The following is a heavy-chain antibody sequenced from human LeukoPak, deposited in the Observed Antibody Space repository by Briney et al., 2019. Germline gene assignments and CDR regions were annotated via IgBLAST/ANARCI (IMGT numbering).Heavy chain of an antibody. J-gene: IGHJ6*02. V-gene: IGHV4-30-2*01. CDR3: ARGPSLATISGWIWPHNYYYYGMDV. Sequence: SETLSLTCAVSGGSISSGGYSWSWIRQPPGKGLEWIGYIYHSGSTYYNPSLKSQVTISVDRSKNQFSLKLSSVTAADTAVYYCARGPSLATISGWIWPHNYYYYGMDVWGQGTTVTVSS. CDR1: GGSISSGGYS. CDR2: IYHSGST. D-gene: IGHD5-12*01.